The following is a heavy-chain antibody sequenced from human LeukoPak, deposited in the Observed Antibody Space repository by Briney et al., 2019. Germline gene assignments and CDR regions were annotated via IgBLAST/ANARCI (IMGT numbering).Heavy chain of an antibody. CDR3: ARGRAIVGATNYYYGMDV. D-gene: IGHD1-26*01. J-gene: IGHJ6*02. CDR1: GGSISSYY. CDR2: IYYSGST. Sequence: PSETLSLTCTVSGGSISSYYWSWIRQPPGKGLEWIGYIYYSGSTNYNPSLKSRVTISVDTSKDQFSLKLSSVTAADTAVYYCARGRAIVGATNYYYGMDVWGQGTTVTVSS. V-gene: IGHV4-59*01.